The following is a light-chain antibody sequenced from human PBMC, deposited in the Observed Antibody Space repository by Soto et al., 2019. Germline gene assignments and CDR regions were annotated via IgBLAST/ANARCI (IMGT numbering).Light chain of an antibody. CDR3: QQYYTFPLYT. Sequence: VIWMTQSPSFLSAIRGDRVTISCRMSQDIGHYLAWYRQKPGKAPELLIYDTSRLQTGAPSRFSGSGSGTYFTLTIISLQSEDFATYYCQQYYTFPLYTFGQWTKLEI. CDR1: QDIGHY. V-gene: IGKV1D-8*01. J-gene: IGKJ2*01. CDR2: DTS.